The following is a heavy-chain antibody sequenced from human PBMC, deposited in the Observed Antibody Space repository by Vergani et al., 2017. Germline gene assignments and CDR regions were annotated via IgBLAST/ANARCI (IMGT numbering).Heavy chain of an antibody. Sequence: EVQLLESGGGLVQPGGSLRLSCAASGFTFSSYAMSWVRQAPGKGLEWVSAISGSGGSTYYADSVKGRFTISRDNSKNTLYLQMNSLRAEDPAVYYCAKDVGSSGYYYIVDYWGQGTLVTVSS. D-gene: IGHD3-22*01. CDR3: AKDVGSSGYYYIVDY. CDR2: ISGSGGST. CDR1: GFTFSSYA. J-gene: IGHJ4*02. V-gene: IGHV3-23*01.